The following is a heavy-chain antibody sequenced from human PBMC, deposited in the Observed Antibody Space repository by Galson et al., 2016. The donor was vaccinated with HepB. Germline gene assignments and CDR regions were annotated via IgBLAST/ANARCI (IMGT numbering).Heavy chain of an antibody. J-gene: IGHJ5*02. CDR2: LYHSGST. D-gene: IGHD4-11*01. Sequence: SETLSLTCSVSGYSISSGYYWGWIRQTPGKGLEWIGSLYHSGSTYYNPSLKSRVTISVDTSKNQFSLKLRSVTAADTAVYFCARLTLNEHSNNWFDPWGQGTLVTVSS. V-gene: IGHV4-38-2*02. CDR1: GYSISSGYY. CDR3: ARLTLNEHSNNWFDP.